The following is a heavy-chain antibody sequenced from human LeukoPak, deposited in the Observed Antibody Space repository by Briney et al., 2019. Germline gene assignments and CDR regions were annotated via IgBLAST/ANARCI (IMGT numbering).Heavy chain of an antibody. J-gene: IGHJ4*02. CDR1: GGSISSDY. V-gene: IGHV4-59*01. CDR2: IYYSGST. D-gene: IGHD6-13*01. CDR3: ARVAAADITPFDY. Sequence: SETLSLTCTVSGGSISSDYWSWIRQPPGKGLEWIGYIYYSGSTNYNPSLKSRVTISVDTSKNQFSLKLSSVTAADTAVYYYARVAAADITPFDYWGQGTLVTVSS.